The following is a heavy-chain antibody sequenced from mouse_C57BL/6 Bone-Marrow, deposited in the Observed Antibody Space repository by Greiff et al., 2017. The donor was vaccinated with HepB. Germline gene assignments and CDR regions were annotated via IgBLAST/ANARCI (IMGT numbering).Heavy chain of an antibody. CDR1: GFTFSSYT. Sequence: EVQWVESGGGLVKPGGSLKLSCAASGFTFSSYTMSWVRQTPEKRLEWVATISGGGGNTYYPDSVKGRFTISRDNAKNTLYLQMSSLRSEDTALYYCARLGYDYDNYFDYWGQGTTLTVSS. CDR2: ISGGGGNT. CDR3: ARLGYDYDNYFDY. J-gene: IGHJ2*01. D-gene: IGHD2-4*01. V-gene: IGHV5-9*01.